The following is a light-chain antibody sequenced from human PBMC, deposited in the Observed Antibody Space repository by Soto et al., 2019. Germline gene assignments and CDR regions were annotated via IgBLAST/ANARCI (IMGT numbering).Light chain of an antibody. V-gene: IGKV1-39*01. Sequence: DIQMTQSPSSLSASVGDRVTITCRASQSISSYLNWYQQKPGKAPKLLIYAASSLQSVTLTISSLQPEDFATYYCQQSYSTPTFGQGTKLEIK. CDR1: QSISSY. J-gene: IGKJ2*01. CDR2: AAS. CDR3: QQSYSTPT.